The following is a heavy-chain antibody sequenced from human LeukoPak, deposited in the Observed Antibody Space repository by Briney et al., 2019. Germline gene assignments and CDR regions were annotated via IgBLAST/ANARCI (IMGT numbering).Heavy chain of an antibody. J-gene: IGHJ4*02. D-gene: IGHD6-19*01. Sequence: GGSLRLSCAASGFTFSSYIMNWVRQAPGKGLEWVSSISSSSSYIYYADSVKGRFTISRDNAKNSLYLQMNSLRAEDTAVYYCARVRVAVAGTGDYYFDYWGQGTLVTVSS. V-gene: IGHV3-21*01. CDR3: ARVRVAVAGTGDYYFDY. CDR1: GFTFSSYI. CDR2: ISSSSSYI.